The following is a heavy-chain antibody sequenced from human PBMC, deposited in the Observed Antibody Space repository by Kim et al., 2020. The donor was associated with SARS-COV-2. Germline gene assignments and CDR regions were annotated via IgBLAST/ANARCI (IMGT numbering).Heavy chain of an antibody. Sequence: GGSLRLSCAASGFTFSSYAMHWVRQAPGKGLEYVSAISSNGGSTYYANSVKGRFTISRDNSKNTLYLQMGSLRAEDMAVYYCARDHSSSGWYYCDNWGQGTLVTVSS. V-gene: IGHV3-64*01. D-gene: IGHD6-19*01. J-gene: IGHJ4*02. CDR2: ISSNGGST. CDR3: ARDHSSSGWYYCDN. CDR1: GFTFSSYA.